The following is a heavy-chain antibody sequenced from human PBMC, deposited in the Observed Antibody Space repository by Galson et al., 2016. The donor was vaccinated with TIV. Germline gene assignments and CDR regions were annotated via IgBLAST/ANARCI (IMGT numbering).Heavy chain of an antibody. Sequence: FPFSSYWFHWVRQAPGKGLVWVSRSNEDGRITNYADSVKGRYIISRDNAKNSLYLQMNSLRVEDTAVYYCARAYYDPLTRFSGAFDYWGQGTLVTVSS. CDR3: ARAYYDPLTRFSGAFDY. CDR2: SNEDGRIT. J-gene: IGHJ4*02. D-gene: IGHD3-9*01. V-gene: IGHV3-74*01. CDR1: FPFSSYW.